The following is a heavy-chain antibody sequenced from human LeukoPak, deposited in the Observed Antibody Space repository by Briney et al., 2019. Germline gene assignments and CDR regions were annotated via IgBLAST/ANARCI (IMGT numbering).Heavy chain of an antibody. D-gene: IGHD6-13*01. CDR1: GYTFTSYA. V-gene: IGHV1-3*03. J-gene: IGHJ4*02. CDR2: INAGNGNT. CDR3: ARDQGYSSSPDYYFDY. Sequence: GASVKVSCKASGYTFTSYAMHWVRQAPGQRLEWMGWINAGNGNTKYSQEFQGRVTITRDTSASTAYMELSSLRSEDMAVYYCARDQGYSSSPDYYFDYRGQGTLVTVSS.